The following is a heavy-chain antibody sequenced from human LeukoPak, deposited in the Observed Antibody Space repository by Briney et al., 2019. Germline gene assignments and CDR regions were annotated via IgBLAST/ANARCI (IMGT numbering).Heavy chain of an antibody. D-gene: IGHD2-15*01. CDR2: IYPGNSDT. CDR1: GYSFPSYW. Sequence: GETLEISCKASGYSFPSYWIGWVRHMPRKRLEWIAIIYPGNSDTRYSPSFQGQVTISADKSISTAYLQWSSLKASDTAMYYCARAAYCSGGSCYSGGGYYWGQGPLVTVSS. V-gene: IGHV5-51*01. CDR3: ARAAYCSGGSCYSGGGYY. J-gene: IGHJ4*02.